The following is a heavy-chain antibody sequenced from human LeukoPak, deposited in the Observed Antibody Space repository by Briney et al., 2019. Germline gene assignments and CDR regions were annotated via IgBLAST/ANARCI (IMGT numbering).Heavy chain of an antibody. CDR2: ISNSGDTQ. Sequence: GGSLRLSCAASGFTFSNFAMNWVRQAPGKGLEWVSYISNSGDTQYYADSVEGRFTISKDNAKNSLYLQMNSLRAEDTSVYYCVRVKFGDFGFDYWGQGTLVTVSS. CDR1: GFTFSNFA. CDR3: VRVKFGDFGFDY. D-gene: IGHD3-10*01. V-gene: IGHV3-48*04. J-gene: IGHJ4*02.